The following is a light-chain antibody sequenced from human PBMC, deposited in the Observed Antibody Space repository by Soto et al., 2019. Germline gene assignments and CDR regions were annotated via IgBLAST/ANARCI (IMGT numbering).Light chain of an antibody. V-gene: IGKV3-20*01. CDR1: QSVSSSY. Sequence: EIVLTQSPGTLSLSPGERATLSCRASQSVSSSYLAWYQQKPGQAPRLLIYGASSGATGIPDRFSGSGSGTDFTLTINRLEPEDFAVYYCQQYGSSPRTFGQGTKLEIK. J-gene: IGKJ1*01. CDR3: QQYGSSPRT. CDR2: GAS.